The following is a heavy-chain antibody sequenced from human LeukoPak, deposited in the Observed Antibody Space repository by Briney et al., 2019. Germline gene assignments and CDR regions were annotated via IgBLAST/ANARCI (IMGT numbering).Heavy chain of an antibody. Sequence: GRSLRLSCAASGFTFSSYGMHWVRQAPGKGLEWVAVISYDGSNKYYADSVKGRFTISRDNSKNTLYLQMNSLRAEDTAVCYCAKDRGGYCSGGSCYLVSGMDVWGQGTTVTVSS. J-gene: IGHJ6*02. CDR3: AKDRGGYCSGGSCYLVSGMDV. V-gene: IGHV3-30*18. CDR2: ISYDGSNK. CDR1: GFTFSSYG. D-gene: IGHD2-15*01.